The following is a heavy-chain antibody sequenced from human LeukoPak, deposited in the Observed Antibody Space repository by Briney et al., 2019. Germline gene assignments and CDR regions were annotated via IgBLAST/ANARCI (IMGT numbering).Heavy chain of an antibody. CDR2: IYPGDSDT. CDR1: GYSFTTYW. CDR3: ARHAGGYSGFNVYNFDY. J-gene: IGHJ4*02. V-gene: IGHV5-51*01. Sequence: GESLKISCKGSGYSFTTYWIGWVRQMPGKGLEWMGIIYPGDSDTTYSPSFQGQVTISADKSISTAYLQWSSLKASDSAMYYCARHAGGYSGFNVYNFDYWGQGTLVTVSS. D-gene: IGHD5-12*01.